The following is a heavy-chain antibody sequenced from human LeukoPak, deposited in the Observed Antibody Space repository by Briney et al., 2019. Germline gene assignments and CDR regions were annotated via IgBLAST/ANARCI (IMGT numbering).Heavy chain of an antibody. Sequence: PGGSLRLSCAASGFTFDDYAMHWVRQAPGKGLEWVSGISWNSGSIGYADSVKGRFTISRDNAKNSLYLQMNSLRAEDTALYYCVRSPGIAVAGLFDYWGQGTLVTVSS. CDR1: GFTFDDYA. CDR3: VRSPGIAVAGLFDY. V-gene: IGHV3-9*01. D-gene: IGHD6-19*01. CDR2: ISWNSGSI. J-gene: IGHJ4*02.